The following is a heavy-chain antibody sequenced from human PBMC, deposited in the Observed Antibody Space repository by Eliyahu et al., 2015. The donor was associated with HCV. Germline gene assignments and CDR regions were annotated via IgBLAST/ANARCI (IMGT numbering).Heavy chain of an antibody. Sequence: QVQLQESGPGLVKPSETLSLTCTVSGGSITTXYWSWIRQPPGKGXEWIGYIHYSGXTNYNPXLKSRVTISVDTSKNQFSLNLTSVTAADTAVYYCASGGGGIAVAGTGGWFDPWGQGTLVTVSS. V-gene: IGHV4-59*01. J-gene: IGHJ5*02. D-gene: IGHD6-19*01. CDR3: ASGGGGIAVAGTGGWFDP. CDR1: GGSITTXY. CDR2: IHYSGXT.